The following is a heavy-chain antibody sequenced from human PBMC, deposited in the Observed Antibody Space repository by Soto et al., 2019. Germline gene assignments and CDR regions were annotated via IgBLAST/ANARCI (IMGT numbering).Heavy chain of an antibody. CDR3: ARSIAAADTIDY. CDR2: IYYSGST. D-gene: IGHD6-13*01. V-gene: IGHV4-31*03. CDR1: GGSISSDGYY. Sequence: PSETLSLTCTVSGGSISSDGYYWSWIRQHPGKGLEWIGYIYYSGSTYYNPSLKSRVTISVDASKNQFSLKPSSVTAADTAVYYCARSIAAADTIDYWGQGTLVTVSS. J-gene: IGHJ4*02.